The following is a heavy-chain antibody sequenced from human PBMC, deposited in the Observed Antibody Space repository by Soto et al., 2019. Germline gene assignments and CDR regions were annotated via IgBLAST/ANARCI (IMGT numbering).Heavy chain of an antibody. CDR2: IIPILGIA. Sequence: SVKVSCKASGGTFSSYTISWVRQAPGQGLEWMGRIIPILGIANYAQKFQGRVTITADKSTSTAYMELSGLRSEDTAVYSCARDLGFGLSDYWGQGTLVTVSS. CDR3: ARDLGFGLSDY. D-gene: IGHD3-10*01. V-gene: IGHV1-69*04. J-gene: IGHJ4*02. CDR1: GGTFSSYT.